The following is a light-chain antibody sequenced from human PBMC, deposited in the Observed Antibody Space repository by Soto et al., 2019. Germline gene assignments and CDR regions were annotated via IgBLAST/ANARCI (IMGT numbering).Light chain of an antibody. Sequence: EIVLPQSPATLSLPPGERATLSCRASQSVISYLAWYQQKPGQAPRLLIYDASNRATGIPSRFSGSGSGTDFTLTISSLEPEDFAVYYCQQRSHWPPFTFGQGTKLEIK. CDR2: DAS. CDR1: QSVISY. CDR3: QQRSHWPPFT. V-gene: IGKV3-11*01. J-gene: IGKJ2*01.